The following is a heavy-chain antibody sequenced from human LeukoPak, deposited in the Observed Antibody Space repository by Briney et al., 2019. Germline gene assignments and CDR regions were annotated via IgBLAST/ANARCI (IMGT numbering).Heavy chain of an antibody. Sequence: GGSLRLSCAASGFTFSNYAMSWVRQAPGKGLEWVSAISASGGSTYYADSVKGRFAISRDNSKNTLHLQMNSLRAEDTAVYYCARKGYYYDSSAYYSFDYWGQGTLVTVSS. CDR2: ISASGGST. J-gene: IGHJ4*02. D-gene: IGHD3-22*01. CDR1: GFTFSNYA. V-gene: IGHV3-23*01. CDR3: ARKGYYYDSSAYYSFDY.